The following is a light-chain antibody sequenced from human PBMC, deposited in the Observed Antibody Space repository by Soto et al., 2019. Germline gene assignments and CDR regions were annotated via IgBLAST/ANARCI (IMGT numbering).Light chain of an antibody. CDR1: SSNIGAGYD. CDR2: GNN. J-gene: IGLJ3*02. CDR3: QSYDSSMSGSV. V-gene: IGLV1-40*01. Sequence: QSVLTQPPSVCGAPGQRVTISCTGSSSNIGAGYDVHWYQQLPGTAPKLLIYGNNKRPSGVPDRFSGSKSGTSASLAITGLQAEDEADYYCQSYDSSMSGSVFGGGTKLTVL.